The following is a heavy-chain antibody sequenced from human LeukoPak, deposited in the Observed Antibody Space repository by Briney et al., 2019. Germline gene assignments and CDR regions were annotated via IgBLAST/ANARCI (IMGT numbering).Heavy chain of an antibody. CDR2: INHSGST. J-gene: IGHJ6*03. D-gene: IGHD3-9*01. Sequence: PSETLSLTCAVYGGSFSGYYWSWIRQPPGKGLEWIGEINHSGSTNYNPSLKSRVTISVDTSKNQFSLKLSSVTAADTAVYYCARRVVRYFDWLLKTPYYYYYMDVWGKGTTVTISS. CDR1: GGSFSGYY. CDR3: ARRVVRYFDWLLKTPYYYYYMDV. V-gene: IGHV4-34*01.